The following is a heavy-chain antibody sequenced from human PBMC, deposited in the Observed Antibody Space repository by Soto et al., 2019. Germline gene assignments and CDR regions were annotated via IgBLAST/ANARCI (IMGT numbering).Heavy chain of an antibody. J-gene: IGHJ4*02. CDR2: ISGGAGDT. Sequence: PGGSLRLSCAASGFAFSDYAMNWVRQAPGKGLEWVSAISGGAGDTYYADSVKGRFTISRDNSKNTLYLQMKSLRAEDTAIYYCEKSSRITLVRGVTDYWGQGPLVTVYS. D-gene: IGHD3-10*01. CDR3: EKSSRITLVRGVTDY. V-gene: IGHV3-23*01. CDR1: GFAFSDYA.